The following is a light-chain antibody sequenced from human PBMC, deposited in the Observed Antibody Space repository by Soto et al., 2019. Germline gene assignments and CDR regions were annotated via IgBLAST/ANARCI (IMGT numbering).Light chain of an antibody. J-gene: IGKJ4*01. CDR1: QSISNN. Sequence: EIVLTQSPATLSVSLGERATLSCRASQSISNNVAWHQQKPGQGPRILIYEASTRATGIPDRFSGSGSGTEFTLTISSLQSEDFAVYYCQQYDKWPLTFGGGTKVEIK. CDR3: QQYDKWPLT. V-gene: IGKV3-15*01. CDR2: EAS.